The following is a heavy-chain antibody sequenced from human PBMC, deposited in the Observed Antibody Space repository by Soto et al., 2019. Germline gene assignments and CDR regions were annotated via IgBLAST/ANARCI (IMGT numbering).Heavy chain of an antibody. Sequence: GESLKISCKDSGYSFTTYYINWVRQMPGKGLEWMGRIDPSDSYINYSPSFQGHVTFSVDKSITTAYLQWNSLKASDTAMYYCARQASYWFDPWGQGTLVTVSS. CDR1: GYSFTTYY. CDR2: IDPSDSYI. CDR3: ARQASYWFDP. D-gene: IGHD2-21*01. V-gene: IGHV5-10-1*01. J-gene: IGHJ5*02.